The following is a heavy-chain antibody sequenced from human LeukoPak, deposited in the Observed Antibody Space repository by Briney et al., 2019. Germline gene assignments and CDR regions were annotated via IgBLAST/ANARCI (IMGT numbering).Heavy chain of an antibody. CDR2: IYYSGST. CDR1: GGSISSGGYY. D-gene: IGHD3-10*01. CDR3: ARREYYYGSGSYYNGYYFDY. J-gene: IGHJ4*02. Sequence: SQTLSLTCTVSGGSISSGGYYWSWIRQPPGKGLEWIGYIYYSGSTNYNPSPKSRVTISVDTSKNQFSLKLSSVTAADTAVYYCARREYYYGSGSYYNGYYFDYWGQGTLVTVSS. V-gene: IGHV4-61*08.